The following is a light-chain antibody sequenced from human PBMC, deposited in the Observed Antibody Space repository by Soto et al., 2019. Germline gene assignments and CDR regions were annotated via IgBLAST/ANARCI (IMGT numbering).Light chain of an antibody. CDR1: QSISHY. J-gene: IGKJ2*01. Sequence: DIQMTQSPSSLSASVGDRVTITCRASQSISHYLAWYQQKPGKAPKLLIYDASTLQGGIASRFSGSGSGTKFTLIISSLQPDDFATYYCQQYKSDSTFGQGTKVGI. CDR2: DAS. V-gene: IGKV1-5*01. CDR3: QQYKSDST.